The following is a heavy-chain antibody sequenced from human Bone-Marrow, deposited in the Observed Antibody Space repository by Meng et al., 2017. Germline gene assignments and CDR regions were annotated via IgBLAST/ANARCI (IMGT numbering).Heavy chain of an antibody. D-gene: IGHD6-19*01. Sequence: GESLKISCAASGFTFSSYQMTWVRQAPGKGLEWVAIIHQDESEKSYVDSVKGRFTISRDNAQNSLYLQLSSLRPEDTAVYYCARAHSGWYSESPSGYHYGMDVWGQGTTVTVSS. V-gene: IGHV3-7*01. CDR3: ARAHSGWYSESPSGYHYGMDV. J-gene: IGHJ6*02. CDR2: IHQDESEK. CDR1: GFTFSSYQ.